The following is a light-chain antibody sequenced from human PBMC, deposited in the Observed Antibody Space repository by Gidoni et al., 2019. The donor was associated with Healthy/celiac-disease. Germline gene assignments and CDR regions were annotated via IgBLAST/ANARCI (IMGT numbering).Light chain of an antibody. V-gene: IGKV2-40*01. CDR3: MHRIEFPSIT. Sequence: IVMTQTPPPLPVTPGGPASISCRSRQSLLDSDNGNTYLYWYLQKPGQSPQLLIYPLSYRASGVPDRFSGSGSGTDFTLKISRVEAEDVGVYYCMHRIEFPSITFXQXTRLEIK. J-gene: IGKJ5*01. CDR2: PLS. CDR1: QSLLDSDNGNTY.